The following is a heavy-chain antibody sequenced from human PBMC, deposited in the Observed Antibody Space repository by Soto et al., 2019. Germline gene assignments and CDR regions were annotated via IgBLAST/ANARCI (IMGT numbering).Heavy chain of an antibody. CDR1: GYTLTELS. Sequence: ASVKVSCKVSGYTLTELSMHWVRQAPGQGLEWMGWINPFDGSRMFAQSFQGRVTMTRDTSTSTVYMEVSSLRSEDTAVYYCSRVDPGETSPFDHWGQGTLVTVSS. D-gene: IGHD3-10*01. CDR3: SRVDPGETSPFDH. J-gene: IGHJ4*02. V-gene: IGHV1-46*03. CDR2: INPFDGSR.